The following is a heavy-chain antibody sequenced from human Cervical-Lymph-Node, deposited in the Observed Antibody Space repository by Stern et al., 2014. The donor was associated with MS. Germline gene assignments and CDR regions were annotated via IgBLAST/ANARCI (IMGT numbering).Heavy chain of an antibody. CDR1: GYTFTSYY. CDR3: ARDVAARSSSGYFHH. CDR2: INPKSGNT. J-gene: IGHJ1*01. V-gene: IGHV1-2*02. Sequence: QVQLVQSGAEVKRPGASVKVSCQASGYTFTSYYIHWVRQAPEEGFEWMGWINPKSGNTNYAHNFQGRVTMTRETSTAISYLEVSSLRPDDTAIYYCARDVAARSSSGYFHHWGQGTLITVSS. D-gene: IGHD2-2*01.